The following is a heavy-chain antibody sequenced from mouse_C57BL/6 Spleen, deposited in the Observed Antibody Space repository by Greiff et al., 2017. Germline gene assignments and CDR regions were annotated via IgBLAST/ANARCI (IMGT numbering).Heavy chain of an antibody. CDR2: IDPFDSYT. CDR3: ARRGSSYPYYAMDY. J-gene: IGHJ4*01. Sequence: VQLQQPGAELVMPGASVKLSCKASGYTFTSYWMHWVKQRPGQGLEWIGEIDPFDSYTNYNQKFKGKSTLTVDKSSSTAYMQLSSLTSEDSAVYYCARRGSSYPYYAMDYWGQGTSVTVSS. V-gene: IGHV1-69*01. CDR1: GYTFTSYW. D-gene: IGHD1-1*01.